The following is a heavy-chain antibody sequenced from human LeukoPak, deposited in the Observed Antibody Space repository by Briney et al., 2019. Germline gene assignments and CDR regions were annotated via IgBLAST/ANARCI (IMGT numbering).Heavy chain of an antibody. Sequence: SETLSLTCAVYGRSFSGYYWSWIRQPPGKGLEWIGEINHSGSTNYNPSLKSRVTISVDTSKNQFSLKLSSVTAADTAVYYCARGRILGYYYYYYYMDVWGKGTTVTVSS. D-gene: IGHD1-26*01. J-gene: IGHJ6*03. V-gene: IGHV4-34*01. CDR3: ARGRILGYYYYYYYMDV. CDR2: INHSGST. CDR1: GRSFSGYY.